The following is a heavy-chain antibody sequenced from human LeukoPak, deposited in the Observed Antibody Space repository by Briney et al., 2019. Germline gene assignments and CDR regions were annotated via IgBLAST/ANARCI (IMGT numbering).Heavy chain of an antibody. V-gene: IGHV4-61*01. D-gene: IGHD3-22*01. CDR1: GGSVSSGSYY. CDR2: IYYRGST. J-gene: IGHJ4*02. Sequence: SETLSLTCTVSGGSVSSGSYYWSWIRHPPGKGLEWIGYIYYRGSTNYNPSLKSRVTISVDTSKNQFSLKLSSVTAADTAVYYCARLSGYSSGHYYSDYWGQGTLVTVSS. CDR3: ARLSGYSSGHYYSDY.